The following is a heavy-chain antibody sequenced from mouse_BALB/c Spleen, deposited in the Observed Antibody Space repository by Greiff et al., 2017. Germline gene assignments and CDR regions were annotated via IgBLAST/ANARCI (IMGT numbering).Heavy chain of an antibody. V-gene: IGHV5-17*02. J-gene: IGHJ4*01. CDR3: ARRRGYDYYAMDY. D-gene: IGHD3-1*01. Sequence: EVNVVESGGGLVQPGGSRKLSCAASGFTFSSFGMHWVRQAPEKGLEWVAYISSGSSTIYYADTVKGRFTISRDNPKNTLFLQMTSLRSEDTAMYYCARRRGYDYYAMDYWGQGTSVTVSS. CDR2: ISSGSSTI. CDR1: GFTFSSFG.